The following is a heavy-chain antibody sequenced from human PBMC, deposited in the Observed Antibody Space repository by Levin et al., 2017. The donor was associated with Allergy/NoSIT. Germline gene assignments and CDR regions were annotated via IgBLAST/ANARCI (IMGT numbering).Heavy chain of an antibody. J-gene: IGHJ3*01. V-gene: IGHV3-21*01. CDR1: GFAFSTYS. Sequence: GESLKISCAASGFAFSTYSMNWVRQAPGKGLEWVSSIVGSLPYTHYPDSVKGRFPISRDNAKNSLFLQMNSLRAEDTAVYFCARVNNGNLYDGFDVWGQGTMVTVSS. CDR3: ARVNNGNLYDGFDV. D-gene: IGHD4-23*01. CDR2: IVGSLPYT.